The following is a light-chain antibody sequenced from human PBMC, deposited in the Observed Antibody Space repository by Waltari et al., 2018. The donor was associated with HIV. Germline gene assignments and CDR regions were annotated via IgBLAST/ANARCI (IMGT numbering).Light chain of an antibody. CDR1: NLGSKP. CDR2: YDT. J-gene: IGLJ3*02. Sequence: TQPSSVSQAPGKTAAITCGANNLGSKPVPWDQQRPGQAPVLVIYYDTERPSGIPDRFSGSNSGNTATLTINRVEVGDEADYYCQVWDTKSNEAVFGGGTKLTVL. CDR3: QVWDTKSNEAV. V-gene: IGLV3-21*01.